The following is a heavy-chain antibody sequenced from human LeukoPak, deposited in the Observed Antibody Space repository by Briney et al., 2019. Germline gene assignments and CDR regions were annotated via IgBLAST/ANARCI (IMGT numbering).Heavy chain of an antibody. CDR1: GGSISSYY. Sequence: PSETLSLTCTVSGGSISSYYWSWIRQPAGKGLEWIGRIYTSGSTNYNPSLKSRVTISVDKSKNQFSLKLSSVTAADTAVYYCARASIAAGDTVWFDPWGQGTLVTVSS. D-gene: IGHD6-13*01. J-gene: IGHJ5*02. V-gene: IGHV4-4*07. CDR3: ARASIAAGDTVWFDP. CDR2: IYTSGST.